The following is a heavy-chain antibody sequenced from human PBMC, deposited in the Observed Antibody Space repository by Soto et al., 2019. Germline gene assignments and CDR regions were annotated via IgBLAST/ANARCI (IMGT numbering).Heavy chain of an antibody. CDR2: GST. V-gene: IGHV4-31*02. J-gene: IGHJ6*02. CDR3: ARDSYSGSGSYFDYYYGRDV. Sequence: GSTYYTPSLKSRVTISVDTSKNQFSLKLSSVTAADTAVYYCARDSYSGSGSYFDYYYGRDVWGQGTTVTVSS. D-gene: IGHD3-10*01.